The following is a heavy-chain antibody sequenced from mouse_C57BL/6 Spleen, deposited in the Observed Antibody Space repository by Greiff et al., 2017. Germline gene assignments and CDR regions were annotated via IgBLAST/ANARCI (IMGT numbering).Heavy chain of an antibody. D-gene: IGHD2-2*01. CDR1: GYSFTGYS. V-gene: IGHV1-42*01. CDR3: ARRSGYGWFDD. J-gene: IGHJ1*03. Sequence: EVQLQQSGPELVKPGASVKISCKASGYSFTGYSMTWVKQSPEKSLEWIGAINPSTGGTTYNQKFKAKATLTVDKSSSTADMQRKSVTAADSAVYYCARRSGYGWFDDWGTGTTVTVSS. CDR2: INPSTGGT.